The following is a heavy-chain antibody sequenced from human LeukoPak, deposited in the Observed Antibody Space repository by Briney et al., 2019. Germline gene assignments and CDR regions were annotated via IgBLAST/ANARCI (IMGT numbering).Heavy chain of an antibody. J-gene: IGHJ4*02. Sequence: ASVKVSCKASGYTFTSYDINWVRQAAGQGLEWMGWMNPNSGNTVYAQKFQGRVTMTRNTSISTAYMELSSLRSEDTAVYYCARGLLAVARLRDYWGQGTLVTVSS. D-gene: IGHD6-19*01. CDR1: GYTFTSYD. V-gene: IGHV1-8*01. CDR2: MNPNSGNT. CDR3: ARGLLAVARLRDY.